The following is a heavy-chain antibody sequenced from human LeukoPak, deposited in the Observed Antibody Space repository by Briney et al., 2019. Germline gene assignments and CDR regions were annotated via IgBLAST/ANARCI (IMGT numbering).Heavy chain of an antibody. CDR2: ISYDGSNK. Sequence: GGSLRLSFAASGFTFSSYAMHWVRQAPGKGLEWVAVISYDGSNKYYADSVKGRFTISRDNSKNTLYLQMNSLRAEDTAVYYCARVKQRDSSWYWGDYYYYGMDVWGQGTTVTVSS. J-gene: IGHJ6*02. CDR3: ARVKQRDSSWYWGDYYYYGMDV. V-gene: IGHV3-30-3*01. D-gene: IGHD6-13*01. CDR1: GFTFSSYA.